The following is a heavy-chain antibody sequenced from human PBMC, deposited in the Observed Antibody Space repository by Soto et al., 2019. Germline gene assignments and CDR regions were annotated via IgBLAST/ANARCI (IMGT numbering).Heavy chain of an antibody. CDR2: IYSGGST. CDR3: ARSGITIFGVVIPPADV. J-gene: IGHJ6*04. V-gene: IGHV3-66*01. D-gene: IGHD3-3*01. Sequence: GGSLRLSCAASGFTVSSNYMSWVRQAPGKGLEWVSVIYSGGSTYYADSVMGRFTISRDNSKNTLYLQMNSLRAEDTAVYYCARSGITIFGVVIPPADVWGKGTTVTVSS. CDR1: GFTVSSNY.